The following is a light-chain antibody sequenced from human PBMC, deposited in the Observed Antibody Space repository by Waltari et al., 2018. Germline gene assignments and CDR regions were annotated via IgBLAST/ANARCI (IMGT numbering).Light chain of an antibody. Sequence: DIVKTQSLDSLAVSLGERAPIICKSSHRVLSSNNRNYLAWYQHKPGPPPKLLLSWASTRECGVPDRFSGSGSGTDFTLTISSLQAEDVAVYYCQQYLSAPFTFDQGTRLEIK. CDR1: HRVLSSNNRNY. V-gene: IGKV4-1*01. J-gene: IGKJ5*01. CDR3: QQYLSAPFT. CDR2: WAS.